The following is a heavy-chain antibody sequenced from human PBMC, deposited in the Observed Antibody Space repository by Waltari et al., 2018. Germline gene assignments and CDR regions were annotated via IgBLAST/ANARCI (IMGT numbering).Heavy chain of an antibody. CDR2: IIPIFGTA. CDR1: GGTFSSSS. CDR3: AIEQYSSGWSNWFDP. V-gene: IGHV1-69*12. Sequence: QFQLVQCGAEVSKPGSSVKLPCKASGGTFSSSSNSWVRQPPGQGLEWMGGIIPIFGTANYAQKFQGRVTITADESTSTAYMELSRLGSEDTAVYYCAIEQYSSGWSNWFDPGGQGTLVSVSS. J-gene: IGHJ5*02. D-gene: IGHD6-19*01.